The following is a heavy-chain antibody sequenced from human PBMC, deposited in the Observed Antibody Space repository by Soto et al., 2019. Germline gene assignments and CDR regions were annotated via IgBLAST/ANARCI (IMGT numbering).Heavy chain of an antibody. Sequence: QVQLVESGGGVVQPGRSLRLSCAASGFTFSSYGMHWVRQAPGKGLEWVAVIWYDGSNKYYADSVKSRFTISRDNSKNTLYLQMNSLRAEDTDVYHCATESYGDYEYFYYRMDVWGQGTTVTVFS. CDR1: GFTFSSYG. J-gene: IGHJ6*02. D-gene: IGHD4-17*01. CDR2: IWYDGSNK. V-gene: IGHV3-33*01. CDR3: ATESYGDYEYFYYRMDV.